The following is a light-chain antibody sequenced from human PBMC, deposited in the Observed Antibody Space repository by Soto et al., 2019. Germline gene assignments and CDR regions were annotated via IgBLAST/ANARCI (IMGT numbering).Light chain of an antibody. J-gene: IGKJ5*01. Sequence: EIVLTQSPATLSLSPGERATLSCRASQSVSSYLAWYQQKPGQAPRLLIYDASNRATGIPARFSGSGSGTDFNLTISSLEPEDFAVYYCQQRSNWLRGITFGQGTRLEIK. CDR2: DAS. V-gene: IGKV3-11*01. CDR3: QQRSNWLRGIT. CDR1: QSVSSY.